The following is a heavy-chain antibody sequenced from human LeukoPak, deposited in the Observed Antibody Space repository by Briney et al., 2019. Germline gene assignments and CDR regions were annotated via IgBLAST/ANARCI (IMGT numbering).Heavy chain of an antibody. D-gene: IGHD2-2*01. J-gene: IGHJ4*02. V-gene: IGHV3-23*01. CDR3: AKRGIPTSAYYFDS. Sequence: GGSLRLSCAASGFTFDSCAMTWVRQAPGKGLEWVSYISSPGSSTFYADSVKGRFTISRDNSKNTLYLQMNSLRAEDTAVYYCAKRGIPTSAYYFDSWGQGTLITVSS. CDR1: GFTFDSCA. CDR2: ISSPGSST.